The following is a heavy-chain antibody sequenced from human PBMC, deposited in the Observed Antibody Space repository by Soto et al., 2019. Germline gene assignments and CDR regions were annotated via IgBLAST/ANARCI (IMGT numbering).Heavy chain of an antibody. CDR2: INAGNGNT. V-gene: IGHV1-3*01. D-gene: IGHD3-16*01. CDR1: GYTFTSYA. J-gene: IGHJ6*03. CDR3: ARGESYDYIPLPMDV. Sequence: ASVKVSCKASGYTFTSYAMHWVRQAPGQRLEWMGWINAGNGNTKYSQKFQGRVTITRDTSTSTAYMELRSLRSDDTAVYYCARGESYDYIPLPMDVWGKGTTVTVSS.